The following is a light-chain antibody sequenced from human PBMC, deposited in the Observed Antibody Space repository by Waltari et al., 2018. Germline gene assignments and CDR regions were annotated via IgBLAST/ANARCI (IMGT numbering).Light chain of an antibody. CDR1: LTVSSSY. CDR3: QQYGSFPVT. CDR2: GAS. J-gene: IGKJ3*01. Sequence: EIVLTQSPGTLSLSPGEGATLSCRASLTVSSSYLAWYQHKPGQAPRLLIYGASSRATGIPDRFSGSGSGTDFTLTISRLEPGDFAVYYCQQYGSFPVTFGPGTKVDI. V-gene: IGKV3-20*01.